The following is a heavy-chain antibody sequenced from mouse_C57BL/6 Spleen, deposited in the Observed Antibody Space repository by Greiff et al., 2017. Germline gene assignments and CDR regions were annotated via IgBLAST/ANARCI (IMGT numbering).Heavy chain of an antibody. V-gene: IGHV1-64*01. J-gene: IGHJ2*01. Sequence: QVQLQQPGAELVKPGASVKFSCKASGYTFTSYWMHWVKQRPGQGLEWIGMIQPYSGSTNYNETFKRKATLTVDQSSSTANLQLSSLTSEDSAVYYCARSDYFDYWGQGTTLTVSS. CDR2: IQPYSGST. CDR3: ARSDYFDY. CDR1: GYTFTSYW.